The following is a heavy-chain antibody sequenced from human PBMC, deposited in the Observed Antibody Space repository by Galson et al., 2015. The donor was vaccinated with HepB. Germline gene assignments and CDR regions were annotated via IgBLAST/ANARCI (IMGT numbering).Heavy chain of an antibody. CDR3: AREGPNVNIVGADADPFDF. D-gene: IGHD1-26*01. V-gene: IGHV1-2*02. J-gene: IGHJ3*01. Sequence: SVKVSCKASGYTFTGYYLHWVRQAHGQNFEWMGLINPNSGGTNFAQRFQGRITMTRDTSIITVHMQLSRLTSDDTAIYYCAREGPNVNIVGADADPFDFWGQGTMVTVSS. CDR2: INPNSGGT. CDR1: GYTFTGYY.